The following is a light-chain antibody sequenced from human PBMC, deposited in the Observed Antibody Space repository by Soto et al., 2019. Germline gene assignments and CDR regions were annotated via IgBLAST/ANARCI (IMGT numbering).Light chain of an antibody. Sequence: QSVLTQPASVSGSPGQSITISCTGTSSDVGDYNYVSWYQQHPGKAPKLMIYEVSNRPSGVSNRFSGSKSGNTASLTISGLQPEDEADYYCSSYSSSSTLYVFGTGTKLTVL. J-gene: IGLJ1*01. CDR2: EVS. V-gene: IGLV2-14*01. CDR3: SSYSSSSTLYV. CDR1: SSDVGDYNY.